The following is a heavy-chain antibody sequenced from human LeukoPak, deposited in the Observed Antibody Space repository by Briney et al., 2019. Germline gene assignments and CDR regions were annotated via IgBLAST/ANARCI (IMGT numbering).Heavy chain of an antibody. V-gene: IGHV3-48*01. CDR1: GFTFSSYS. CDR2: ISSSSSTI. CDR3: AKGCITMIVVVITTNDAFDI. D-gene: IGHD3-22*01. J-gene: IGHJ3*02. Sequence: PGGSLRLSCAASGFTFSSYSMHWVRQAPGKGLEWVSYISSSSSTIYYADSVKGRFTISRDNAKNSLYLQMNSLRAEDTAVYYCAKGCITMIVVVITTNDAFDIWGQGTMVTVSS.